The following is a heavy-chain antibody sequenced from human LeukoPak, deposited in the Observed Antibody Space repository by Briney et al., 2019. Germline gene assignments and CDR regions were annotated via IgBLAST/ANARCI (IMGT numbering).Heavy chain of an antibody. V-gene: IGHV4-39*07. D-gene: IGHD6-6*01. Sequence: SETLSLTCTVSGDSITSSSYYWGWIRQPPGKGLEWIGTMYYTGTIYYNPSLKSRVTISVDTSKNQFSLSLSSVTAADTAVYYCARVRPASSSSSIYWYFDLWGRGTLVTVSS. J-gene: IGHJ2*01. CDR1: GDSITSSSYY. CDR3: ARVRPASSSSSIYWYFDL. CDR2: MYYTGTI.